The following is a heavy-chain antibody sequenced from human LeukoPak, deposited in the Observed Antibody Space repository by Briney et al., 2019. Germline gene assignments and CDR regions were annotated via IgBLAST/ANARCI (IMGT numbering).Heavy chain of an antibody. J-gene: IGHJ4*02. CDR1: GGSFSGYY. CDR2: INHSGST. Sequence: ASETLSLTCAVYGGSFSGYYWSWIRQPPGKGLEWIGEINHSGSTNYNPSLKSRVTISVDTFKNQFSLKLSSVTAADTAVYYCASRTPRYSYGYWGQGTLVTVSS. V-gene: IGHV4-34*01. CDR3: ASRTPRYSYGY. D-gene: IGHD5-18*01.